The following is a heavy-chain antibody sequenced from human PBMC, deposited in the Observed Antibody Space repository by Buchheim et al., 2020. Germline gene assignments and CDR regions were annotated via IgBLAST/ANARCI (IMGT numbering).Heavy chain of an antibody. V-gene: IGHV3-23*01. J-gene: IGHJ4*02. Sequence: EVQLLESGGGLVQPGGSLRLSCAASGFTFSSYAMNWVRQAPGKGLEWVSGISGSGGSAYYADSVKGRFTISSANSKNTLFLQMNSLRAEDTAVYYCAKADGSIFGVVSYFDYWGQGTL. CDR2: ISGSGGSA. D-gene: IGHD3-3*01. CDR1: GFTFSSYA. CDR3: AKADGSIFGVVSYFDY.